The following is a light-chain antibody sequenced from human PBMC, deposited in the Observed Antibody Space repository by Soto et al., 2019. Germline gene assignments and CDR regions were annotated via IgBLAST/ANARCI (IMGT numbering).Light chain of an antibody. CDR2: GAS. Sequence: EILVTRSQATLSLSLEETASLSRRASQSAGNFLAWYQQKPGQAPRLLIYGASSRATGIPDRFSGSGSGTEFTLTINSLQSEDFAVYYCQQYNNWPMWTFGQGTKVDIK. CDR1: QSAGNF. J-gene: IGKJ1*01. CDR3: QQYNNWPMWT. V-gene: IGKV3D-15*01.